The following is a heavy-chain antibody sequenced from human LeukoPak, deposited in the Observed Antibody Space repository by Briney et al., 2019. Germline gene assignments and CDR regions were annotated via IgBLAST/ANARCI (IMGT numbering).Heavy chain of an antibody. V-gene: IGHV1-46*01. Sequence: AASVKVSCKASGYTFTSYYMHWVRQAPGQGLEWMGIINPSGGSTSYAQKFQGRVTMTRDTSTSTVYMELSSLRSEDTAVYYCASDWSTTGTTEELDYWGQGTLVTVSS. D-gene: IGHD1-1*01. J-gene: IGHJ4*02. CDR1: GYTFTSYY. CDR2: INPSGGST. CDR3: ASDWSTTGTTEELDY.